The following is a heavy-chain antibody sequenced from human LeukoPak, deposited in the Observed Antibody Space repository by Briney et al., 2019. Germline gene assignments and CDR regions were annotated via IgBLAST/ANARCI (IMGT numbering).Heavy chain of an antibody. J-gene: IGHJ4*02. Sequence: QPGGSRRLSCVTSGFTFNSYGFYWVRQAPGKGLEWVAVISYDGSRYYADSVKGRFTISRDTSNKTAYLEMNSLRVDDTAVYYCARVSPNTVTTLQYIDYWGQGTLVTVS. V-gene: IGHV3-30*03. CDR3: ARVSPNTVTTLQYIDY. CDR2: ISYDGSR. CDR1: GFTFNSYG. D-gene: IGHD4-17*01.